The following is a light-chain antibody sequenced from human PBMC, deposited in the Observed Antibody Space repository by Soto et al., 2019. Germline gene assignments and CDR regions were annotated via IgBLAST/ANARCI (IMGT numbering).Light chain of an antibody. Sequence: EIVLTQSPATLSLSPGERATLSCRASQSVRTSLAWYQQKPGQAPRLLIYGASNRATGIPARFSGSGSGTDFTLTISSLEPEDSAVYYCQQRSDWPPSLTFGG. CDR3: QQRSDWPPSLT. V-gene: IGKV3-11*01. CDR2: GAS. J-gene: IGKJ4*01. CDR1: QSVRTS.